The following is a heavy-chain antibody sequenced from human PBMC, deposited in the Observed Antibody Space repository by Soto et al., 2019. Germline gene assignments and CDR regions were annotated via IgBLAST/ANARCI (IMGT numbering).Heavy chain of an antibody. CDR1: GFTFSSYG. CDR2: IWPDGSFK. CDR3: ARDFNLCMDV. Sequence: QVQLVESGGGVVQPGRSLRLSCASSGFTFSSYGMHWVRQAPGMELEWVAVIWPDGSFKYYGDSVKGRFTISRDNPKNTVYLQMDSLRAEDKAVYYCARDFNLCMDVWGQGTTVTVSS. J-gene: IGHJ6*02. V-gene: IGHV3-33*01.